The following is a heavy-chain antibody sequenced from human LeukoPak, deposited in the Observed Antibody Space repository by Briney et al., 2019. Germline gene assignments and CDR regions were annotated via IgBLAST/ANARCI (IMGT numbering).Heavy chain of an antibody. CDR3: AKAGGVRYYFDY. D-gene: IGHD1-26*01. CDR1: GFTFSSYG. J-gene: IGHJ4*02. V-gene: IGHV3-30*18. CDR2: ISYDGSNK. Sequence: GRSLRLSCAASGFTFSSYGMHWVRQAPGKGLEWVAVISYDGSNKYYADSVKGRFTISRDNSKNTLYLQMNSLRAEDTAVYYCAKAGGVRYYFDYWGQGTLVTVSS.